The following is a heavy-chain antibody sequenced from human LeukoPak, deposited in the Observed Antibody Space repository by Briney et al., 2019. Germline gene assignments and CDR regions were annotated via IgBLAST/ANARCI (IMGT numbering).Heavy chain of an antibody. Sequence: PGRSLRLSCAASGVNFGSYGMHWVRQAPGKGLEWVADIWYDGSSEQYADSVKGRFTISRDNSRDTLYLQMNSLRAEDTAVYYCAKDDNWRGSYNYYYMDVWGKGTSVTVSS. CDR2: IWYDGSSE. CDR1: GVNFGSYG. D-gene: IGHD3-3*01. V-gene: IGHV3-33*06. J-gene: IGHJ6*03. CDR3: AKDDNWRGSYNYYYMDV.